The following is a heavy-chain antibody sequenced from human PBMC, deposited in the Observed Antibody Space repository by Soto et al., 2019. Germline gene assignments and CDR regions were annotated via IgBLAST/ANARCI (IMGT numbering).Heavy chain of an antibody. Sequence: GGSLRLSCAASGFTFSSYWMSWVRQAPGKGLEWVANIKQDGSEKYYVDSVKGRFTISRDNAKNSLYLQMNSLRAEDTAVYYCARTLMGSWYKPLDWGQGTLVTVAS. J-gene: IGHJ4*02. D-gene: IGHD6-13*01. V-gene: IGHV3-7*01. CDR1: GFTFSSYW. CDR2: IKQDGSEK. CDR3: ARTLMGSWYKPLD.